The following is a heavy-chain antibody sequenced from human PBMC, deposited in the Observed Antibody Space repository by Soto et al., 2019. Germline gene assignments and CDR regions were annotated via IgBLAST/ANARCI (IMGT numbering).Heavy chain of an antibody. CDR1: GYTFTSYA. CDR3: ARDVVPGSGYGGNSAHWFDP. D-gene: IGHD4-17*01. J-gene: IGHJ5*02. Sequence: WASVKVSCKASGYTFTSYAMHWVRQAPGQRLEWMGWINAGNGNTKYSQKFQGRVTITRDTSASTAYMELSSLRSEDTAVYYCARDVVPGSGYGGNSAHWFDPWGQGTLVTVSS. CDR2: INAGNGNT. V-gene: IGHV1-3*01.